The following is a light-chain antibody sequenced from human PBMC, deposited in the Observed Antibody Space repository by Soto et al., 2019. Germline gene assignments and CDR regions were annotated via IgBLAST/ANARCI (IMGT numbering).Light chain of an antibody. Sequence: ELVVTQSPATLSVSPGERATLSCRASQSVGNNFAWYQQKPGQAPRLLIFATSTRATGVPARFSGSGSGTEFTLTISSLQSEDFAVYYCQQYSDWPLTFGGGTKVEIE. J-gene: IGKJ4*01. CDR2: ATS. CDR1: QSVGNN. V-gene: IGKV3-15*01. CDR3: QQYSDWPLT.